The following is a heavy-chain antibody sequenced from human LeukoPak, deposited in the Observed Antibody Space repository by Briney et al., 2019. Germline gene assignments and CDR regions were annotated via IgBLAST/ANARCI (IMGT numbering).Heavy chain of an antibody. CDR3: AREASGNYYVFDS. J-gene: IGHJ4*02. CDR2: ITNSGRST. D-gene: IGHD1-26*01. CDR1: GFSFSNYF. Sequence: GGSLSLSCEASGFSFSNYFMSWIRQAPGKGQEWVSYITNSGRSTNYADAVKGRFTISRDNVKKSVYLEMTDLRAEDTAVYYCAREASGNYYVFDSWGQGTLVTVSS. V-gene: IGHV3-11*04.